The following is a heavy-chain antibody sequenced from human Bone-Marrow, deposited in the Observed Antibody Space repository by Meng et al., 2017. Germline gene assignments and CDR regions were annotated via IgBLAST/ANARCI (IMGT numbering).Heavy chain of an antibody. V-gene: IGHV3-7*01. D-gene: IGHD6-19*01. CDR2: INQDGGQI. CDR3: ARAFHLRVAGTDYFDY. J-gene: IGHJ4*02. CDR1: GFTFSKYW. Sequence: GGSLRLSCAASGFTFSKYWMTWVSQAPGKGLEWVANINQDGGQIYSVDSVKGRFTISRDNAKKSVYLQMNSLRVDDTAVYYCARAFHLRVAGTDYFDYWGQRTLVTVSS.